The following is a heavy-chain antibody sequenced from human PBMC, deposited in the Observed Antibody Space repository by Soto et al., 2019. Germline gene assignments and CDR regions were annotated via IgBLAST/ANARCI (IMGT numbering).Heavy chain of an antibody. CDR3: ARTTYGDRDY. CDR2: SRNKAKSYTT. J-gene: IGHJ4*02. CDR1: GFTLSDHY. D-gene: IGHD4-17*01. Sequence: EVQLVESGGGLVQPGGSLRLSCAIFGFTLSDHYMDWIRQAPGKGLEWVGRSRNKAKSYTTDYAASVKGRVTISRDDSQNSPYLQLNSLKTEDTAVYYCARTTYGDRDYWGQGTLVTVFS. V-gene: IGHV3-72*01.